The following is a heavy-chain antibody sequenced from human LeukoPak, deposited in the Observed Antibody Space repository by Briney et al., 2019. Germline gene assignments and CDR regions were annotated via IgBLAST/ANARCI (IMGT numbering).Heavy chain of an antibody. CDR1: GFTFSIYE. CDR2: INTDSTSI. J-gene: IGHJ4*02. Sequence: GGSLRLSCAAPGFTFSIYEMNWVRQAPGKGLEWISHINTDSTSIHYADSMKGRFTISRDNAKNSLYLQMNSLRGDDTAIYYCAKGTSRGYSSYDYNWRVYWGQGTLVTVSS. D-gene: IGHD5-12*01. CDR3: AKGTSRGYSSYDYNWRVY. V-gene: IGHV3-48*03.